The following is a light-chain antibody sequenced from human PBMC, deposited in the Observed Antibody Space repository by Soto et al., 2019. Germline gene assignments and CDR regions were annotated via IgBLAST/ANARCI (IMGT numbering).Light chain of an antibody. CDR2: AAS. V-gene: IGKV3-20*01. CDR1: QSVRSTF. CDR3: QHYGSPSLT. Sequence: EIVLPQSPGPLSLSPGERSTLSCMASQSVRSTFLAWYQQKPGQAPRLLIYAASSRATGIPDRFSGSGSGTDFSLTISRLEPEDFAVYYCQHYGSPSLTFGGGTKVDTK. J-gene: IGKJ4*01.